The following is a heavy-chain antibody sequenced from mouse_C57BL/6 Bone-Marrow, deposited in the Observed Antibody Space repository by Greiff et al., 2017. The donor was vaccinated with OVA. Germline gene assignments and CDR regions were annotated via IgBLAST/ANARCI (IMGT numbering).Heavy chain of an antibody. D-gene: IGHD2-13*01. CDR2: IDPENGDT. V-gene: IGHV14-4*01. Sequence: EVQLQESGAELVRPGASVKLSCTASGFNIKDDYMHWVKQRPEQGLEWIGWIDPENGDTEYASKFQGKATITADTSSNTAYLQLSSLTSEDTAVYYCTTYDDSRGYWGQGTTLTVSS. J-gene: IGHJ2*01. CDR3: TTYDDSRGY. CDR1: GFNIKDDY.